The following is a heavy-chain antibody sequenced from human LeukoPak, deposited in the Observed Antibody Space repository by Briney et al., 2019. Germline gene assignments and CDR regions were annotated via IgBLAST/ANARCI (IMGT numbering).Heavy chain of an antibody. CDR2: IYYSGST. J-gene: IGHJ3*02. Sequence: PSETLSLTCTVSGGSISSSSYYWGWIRQPPGKGLEWIGSIYYSGSTYYNPSLKSRVTISVDTSKNQFSLKLSSVTAADTAVYYCARGDYYGSGSRAPDAFDIWGQGTMVTVSS. V-gene: IGHV4-39*07. D-gene: IGHD3-10*01. CDR1: GGSISSSSYY. CDR3: ARGDYYGSGSRAPDAFDI.